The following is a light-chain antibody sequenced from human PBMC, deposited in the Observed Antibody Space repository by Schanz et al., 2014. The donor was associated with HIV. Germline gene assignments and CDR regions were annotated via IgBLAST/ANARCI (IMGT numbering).Light chain of an antibody. CDR3: ATWDSFLNAVV. CDR1: ASNIGHNY. CDR2: VTH. Sequence: QSVLTQPPSVSAAPGQRVTISCSGSASNIGHNYVSWFQQFPGTAPKLLIYVTHQRPSEIPDRFSGSKTGTSATLAITGLQTEDEADYYCATWDSFLNAVVFGGGTKLTAL. V-gene: IGLV1-51*01. J-gene: IGLJ2*01.